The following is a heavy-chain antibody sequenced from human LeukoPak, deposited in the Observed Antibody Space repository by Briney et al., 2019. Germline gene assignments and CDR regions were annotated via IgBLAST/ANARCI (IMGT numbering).Heavy chain of an antibody. D-gene: IGHD3-3*01. J-gene: IGHJ4*02. V-gene: IGHV1-8*01. CDR2: MNPNSGNT. Sequence: ASVKVSCKASGYTFTSYDINWVRQATGQGLEWMGWMNPNSGNTGYAQKFQGRVTMTRNTSISTAYMELSSLRSEDTAVYYCARVGFDFWSGTRPLDYWGQGTLVTVSS. CDR1: GYTFTSYD. CDR3: ARVGFDFWSGTRPLDY.